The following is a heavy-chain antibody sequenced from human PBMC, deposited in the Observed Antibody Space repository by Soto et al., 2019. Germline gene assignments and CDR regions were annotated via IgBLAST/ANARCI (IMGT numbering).Heavy chain of an antibody. V-gene: IGHV1-24*01. J-gene: IGHJ5*02. CDR2: FDPEDGET. Sequence: ASVKVSCKVSGYTLTELSMHWVRQAPGKGLEWMGGFDPEDGETIYAQKFQGRVTMTKDTSTSTAYMELSSLRSEDTAVYYCAADGFRGYDTKFDPWGQGTLVTVSS. CDR1: GYTLTELS. D-gene: IGHD3-3*01. CDR3: AADGFRGYDTKFDP.